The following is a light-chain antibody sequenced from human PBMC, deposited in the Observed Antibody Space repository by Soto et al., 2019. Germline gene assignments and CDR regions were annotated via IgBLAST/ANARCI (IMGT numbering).Light chain of an antibody. Sequence: QPVLTQSPSASASLGASVKLTCSLNSGLSSYTIAWHQQQPGKGPRFLMKVNSDGSHIKGDVIPDRFSGSSSGAERYLTISSLQSEDEGDYFCQTWGTGVRVFGGGTKVTVL. CDR1: SGLSSYT. CDR2: VNSDGSH. CDR3: QTWGTGVRV. V-gene: IGLV4-69*01. J-gene: IGLJ3*02.